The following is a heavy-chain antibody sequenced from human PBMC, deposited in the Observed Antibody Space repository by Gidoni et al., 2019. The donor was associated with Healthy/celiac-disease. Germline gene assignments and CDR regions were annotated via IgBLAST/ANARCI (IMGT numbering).Heavy chain of an antibody. CDR1: GFTFSSSG. CDR3: ARDTGSGYYYDSSGYYDLLPPGHFDY. V-gene: IGHV3-33*01. J-gene: IGHJ4*02. D-gene: IGHD3-22*01. Sequence: QVQLVASGGGVVQPGRSLRLSCAASGFTFSSSGMTWVLQAPGKGLEWVSVIWYDGSNKYYADSVKGRFTISRDNSKNTLYLQMNSLRAEDTAVYYCARDTGSGYYYDSSGYYDLLPPGHFDYWGQGTLVTVSS. CDR2: IWYDGSNK.